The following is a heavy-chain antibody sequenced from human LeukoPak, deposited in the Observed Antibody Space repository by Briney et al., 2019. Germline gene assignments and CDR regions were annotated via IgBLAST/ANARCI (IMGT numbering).Heavy chain of an antibody. CDR1: GFPFSSYA. J-gene: IGHJ4*02. Sequence: PGGSLRLSCAASGFPFSSYAMSWVRQAPGKGLEWVSAISGSGGSTYYADSVKGRFTISRDNSKNTLYLQMNSLRAEDTAVYYCAKYYYGTRDYFDYWGQGTLVTVSS. V-gene: IGHV3-23*01. CDR3: AKYYYGTRDYFDY. CDR2: ISGSGGST. D-gene: IGHD3-10*01.